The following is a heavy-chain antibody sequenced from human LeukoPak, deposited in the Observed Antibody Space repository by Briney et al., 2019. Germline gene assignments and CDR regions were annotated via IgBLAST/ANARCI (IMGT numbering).Heavy chain of an antibody. D-gene: IGHD3-10*01. CDR1: GFTFSSYG. V-gene: IGHV3-30*02. J-gene: IGHJ4*02. CDR3: AKDDLWFGELLYAGFIDY. CDR2: IRYDGSNK. Sequence: GGSLRLSCAASGFTFSSYGMHWVRQAPGKGLEWVAFIRYDGSNKYYADSVKGRFTISRDNSKNTLYLQMNSLRAEDTAVYYCAKDDLWFGELLYAGFIDYWGQGTLVTVSS.